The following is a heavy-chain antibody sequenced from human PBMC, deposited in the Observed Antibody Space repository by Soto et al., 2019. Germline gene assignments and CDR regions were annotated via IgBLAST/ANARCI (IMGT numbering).Heavy chain of an antibody. CDR3: ARAGGFNWFDP. CDR2: IYYSGST. Sequence: TLSLTCTVSGGSISSGGYYWSWIRQHPGKGLEWIGYIYYSGSTYYNPSLKSRVTISLDTSKNQFSLKLSSLTSADTAVYYCARAGGFNWFDPWGQGTLVTVSS. CDR1: GGSISSGGYY. J-gene: IGHJ5*02. V-gene: IGHV4-31*03. D-gene: IGHD3-10*01.